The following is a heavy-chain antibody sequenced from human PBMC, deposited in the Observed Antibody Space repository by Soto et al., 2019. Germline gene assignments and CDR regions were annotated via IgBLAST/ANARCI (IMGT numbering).Heavy chain of an antibody. D-gene: IGHD2-2*01. CDR2: INAGNGNT. CDR3: ARGSGVVVPAAYHYYYYYGMDV. V-gene: IGHV1-3*01. J-gene: IGHJ6*02. CDR1: GYTFTSYA. Sequence: QVQLVQSVAEVKKPGASVKVSCKASGYTFTSYAMHWVRQAPGQRLEWMGWINAGNGNTKYSQKFQGRVTITRDTSASTAYMEMISRRSEDTAVYYCARGSGVVVPAAYHYYYYYGMDVWGQGTTVTDSS.